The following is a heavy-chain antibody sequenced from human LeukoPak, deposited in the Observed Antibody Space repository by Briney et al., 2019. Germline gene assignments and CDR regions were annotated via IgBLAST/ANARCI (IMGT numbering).Heavy chain of an antibody. Sequence: SETLSLTCTVSGGSISSYYWTWIRQPPGKGLEWIGYIYYSGSANYNPSLKSRVTISVDTSKNQFSLKLSSVTAADTAVYYCARAVYSSGPGYWFDPWGQGTLVTVSS. J-gene: IGHJ5*02. CDR1: GGSISSYY. CDR3: ARAVYSSGPGYWFDP. V-gene: IGHV4-59*01. CDR2: IYYSGSA. D-gene: IGHD6-19*01.